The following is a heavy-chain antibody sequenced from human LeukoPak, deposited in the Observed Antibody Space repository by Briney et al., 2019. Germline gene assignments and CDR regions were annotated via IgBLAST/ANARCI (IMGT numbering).Heavy chain of an antibody. J-gene: IGHJ5*02. Sequence: SETLSLTCTVSGGSISSYYWSWIRQPPGKGLEWIGYIYYSGSTNYYPSLKSRVTISVDTPKNQFSLKLSSVTAADTAVYYCAVYRGYSYGYSPWFDPWGQGTLVTVSS. CDR3: AVYRGYSYGYSPWFDP. V-gene: IGHV4-59*01. CDR2: IYYSGST. D-gene: IGHD5-18*01. CDR1: GGSISSYY.